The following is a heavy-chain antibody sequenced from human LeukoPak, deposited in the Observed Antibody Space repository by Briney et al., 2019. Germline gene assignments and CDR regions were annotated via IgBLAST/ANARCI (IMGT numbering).Heavy chain of an antibody. D-gene: IGHD6-13*01. J-gene: IGHJ4*02. CDR2: INPSGDNT. Sequence: GASVKVSCKASGYTFTSYFMHWVRQAPGQGLEWMGLINPSGDNTSYAQKFQGRVTITADKSTSTAYMELSSLRSEDTAVYYCATLSSAYPEQQLVFAFDYWGQGTLVTVSS. CDR3: ATLSSAYPEQQLVFAFDY. V-gene: IGHV1-46*01. CDR1: GYTFTSYF.